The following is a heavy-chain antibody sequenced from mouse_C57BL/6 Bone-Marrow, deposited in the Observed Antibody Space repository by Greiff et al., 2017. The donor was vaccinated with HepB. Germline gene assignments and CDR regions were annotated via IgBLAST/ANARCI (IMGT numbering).Heavy chain of an antibody. CDR3: ARGGYGSNFDY. CDR2: IYSGDGDT. CDR1: GYAFSSYW. J-gene: IGHJ2*01. D-gene: IGHD1-1*01. V-gene: IGHV1-80*01. Sequence: VQLQQSGAELVKPGASVKISCKASGYAFSSYWMNWVKQRPGKGLEWIGQIYSGDGDTNYNGKFKGKATLTADKSSSTAYMQLSSLTSEDSAVYFCARGGYGSNFDYWGQGTTLTVSS.